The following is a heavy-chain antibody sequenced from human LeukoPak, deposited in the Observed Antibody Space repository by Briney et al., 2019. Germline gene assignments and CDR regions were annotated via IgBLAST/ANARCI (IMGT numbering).Heavy chain of an antibody. CDR2: ISYDGSNK. J-gene: IGHJ3*02. Sequence: GGSLRLSCAASGFTFSSYAMHWVRQAPGKGLEWVAVISYDGSNKYYADSVKGRFTISRDNAKNSLYLQMNSLRAEDTAVYYCASPATDSDAFDIWGQGTMVTVSS. CDR3: ASPATDSDAFDI. CDR1: GFTFSSYA. D-gene: IGHD2-15*01. V-gene: IGHV3-30*04.